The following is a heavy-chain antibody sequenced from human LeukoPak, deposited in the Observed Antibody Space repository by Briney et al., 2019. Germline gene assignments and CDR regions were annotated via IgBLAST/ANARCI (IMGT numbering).Heavy chain of an antibody. D-gene: IGHD1-26*01. CDR3: VKEGVGSSYFFNY. CDR2: IYYSGST. V-gene: IGHV4-59*01. CDR1: GGSISPYY. Sequence: SETLSLTCTVSGGSISPYYWSWIRQPPGQGLEWIGYIYYSGSTNYNPSLKSRVTISVDTSKNQFSLKLSSVTAADTAVYYCVKEGVGSSYFFNYWGQGTLVTVSS. J-gene: IGHJ4*02.